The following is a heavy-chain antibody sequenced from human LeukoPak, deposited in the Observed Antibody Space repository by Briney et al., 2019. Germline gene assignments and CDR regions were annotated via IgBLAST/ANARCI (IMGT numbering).Heavy chain of an antibody. Sequence: GASVKVSCKASGYTFTSYDINWVRQAPGQGLEWMGWMNPNSGNTDYAQKFQGRVTMTRDTSISTPYMGLSSLRAEDTPVYYCARGTFGYSYGYEGYYFDYWGQGTLVTVSS. J-gene: IGHJ4*02. CDR3: ARGTFGYSYGYEGYYFDY. D-gene: IGHD5-18*01. V-gene: IGHV1-8*01. CDR1: GYTFTSYD. CDR2: MNPNSGNT.